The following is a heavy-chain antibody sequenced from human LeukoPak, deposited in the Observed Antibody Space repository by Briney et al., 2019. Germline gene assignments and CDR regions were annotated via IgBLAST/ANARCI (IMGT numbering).Heavy chain of an antibody. CDR1: GASTSSYY. V-gene: IGHV4-59*01. Sequence: SETLSLTCTVSGASTSSYYWSWIRQPPGKALEWIGYIYYSGNTNYNPSLKSRVTISVDTSNSQFSLRLSSVTAADTAVYYCARAGYCSGGSCSHYYGVDVWGQGTTVTVSS. CDR2: IYYSGNT. D-gene: IGHD2-15*01. CDR3: ARAGYCSGGSCSHYYGVDV. J-gene: IGHJ6*02.